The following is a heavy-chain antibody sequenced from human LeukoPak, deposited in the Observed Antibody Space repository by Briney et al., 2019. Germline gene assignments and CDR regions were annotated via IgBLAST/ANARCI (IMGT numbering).Heavy chain of an antibody. CDR3: AGGYGGSNSSLTTPGAFDI. V-gene: IGHV3-74*01. J-gene: IGHJ3*02. D-gene: IGHD5-12*01. CDR1: GFTFSSYW. Sequence: GGSLRLSCAVSGFTFSSYWMHWVRQVPGEGLVWVSRISRDGSSTTYADSVKGRFTISRDNAKNTLYLQMNTLRAEDTAVYFCAGGYGGSNSSLTTPGAFDIWGQGTMVTVSS. CDR2: ISRDGSST.